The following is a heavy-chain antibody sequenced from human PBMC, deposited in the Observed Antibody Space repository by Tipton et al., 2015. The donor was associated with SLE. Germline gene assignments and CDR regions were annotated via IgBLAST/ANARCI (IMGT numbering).Heavy chain of an antibody. J-gene: IGHJ2*01. CDR2: ISSSSSTI. CDR1: GFTFSSYS. Sequence: SLRLSCAASGFTFSSYSMNWVRQAPGKGLEWVSYISSSSSTIYYADSVKGRFTISRDNAKNSLYLQMNSLRAEDTAVYYCARGIAAAGTRPGYFDLWGRGTLVTVSS. D-gene: IGHD6-13*01. V-gene: IGHV3-48*01. CDR3: ARGIAAAGTRPGYFDL.